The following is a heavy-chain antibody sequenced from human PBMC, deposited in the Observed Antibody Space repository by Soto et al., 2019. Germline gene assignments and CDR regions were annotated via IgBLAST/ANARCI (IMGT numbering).Heavy chain of an antibody. D-gene: IGHD3-3*01. CDR1: GFTFCSYA. J-gene: IGHJ4*02. V-gene: IGHV3-23*01. CDR3: AKDLLRFLEWPGLFDY. Sequence: GGSLRLSCAAAGFTFCSYALSWGRPAPGKGLEWVSGISGSGGSTYYVDSVKGRFTISRDNFKKTLYLQMDSLRAEDTAVYYCAKDLLRFLEWPGLFDYWGQGTLVTVSS. CDR2: ISGSGGST.